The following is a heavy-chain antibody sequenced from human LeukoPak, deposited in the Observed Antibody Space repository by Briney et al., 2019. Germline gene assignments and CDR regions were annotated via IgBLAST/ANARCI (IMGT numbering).Heavy chain of an antibody. CDR1: GGSISSYY. Sequence: SETLSLTCTVSGGSISSYYWSWIRQPAGKGLEWIGRIYTSGSTNYNPSLKSRVTMSVDTSKNQFSLKLSSVTAAGTAVYYCARDYYGSGSPDWFDHWGQGTLVTVSS. V-gene: IGHV4-4*07. CDR3: ARDYYGSGSPDWFDH. D-gene: IGHD3-10*01. J-gene: IGHJ5*02. CDR2: IYTSGST.